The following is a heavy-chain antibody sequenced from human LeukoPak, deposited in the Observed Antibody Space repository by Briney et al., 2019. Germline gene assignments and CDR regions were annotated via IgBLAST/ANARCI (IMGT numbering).Heavy chain of an antibody. CDR3: ARRPYGSGSYYDY. CDR2: IRYDGSNK. CDR1: GFTFSSHG. Sequence: GGSLRLSCAASGFTFSSHGMHWVRQAPGKGLEWVAFIRYDGSNKYYADSVKGRFTISRDNSKNTLYLQMNSLRAEDTAVYYCARRPYGSGSYYDYWGQGTLVTVSS. J-gene: IGHJ4*02. D-gene: IGHD3-10*01. V-gene: IGHV3-30*02.